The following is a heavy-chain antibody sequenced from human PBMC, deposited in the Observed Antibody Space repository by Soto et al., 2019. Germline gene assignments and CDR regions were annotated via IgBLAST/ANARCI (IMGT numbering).Heavy chain of an antibody. V-gene: IGHV4-61*01. J-gene: IGHJ6*02. Sequence: TSETLSLTCTVSGGSGSSGSCYWSWIRQPQGKGLEWSGYIYYSGSTNYNPSLKSRVTISVDTSKNQFSLKLSSVTAADTAVYYCARDRLGATNYSYYGMDVWRQGTTVTASS. CDR1: GGSGSSGSCY. D-gene: IGHD1-26*01. CDR2: IYYSGST. CDR3: ARDRLGATNYSYYGMDV.